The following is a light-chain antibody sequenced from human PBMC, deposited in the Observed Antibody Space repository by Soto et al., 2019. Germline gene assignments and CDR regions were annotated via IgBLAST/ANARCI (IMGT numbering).Light chain of an antibody. CDR1: EDISTR. CDR3: QQAHSFLT. J-gene: IGKJ4*01. CDR2: SAS. Sequence: DIQMTQSPSSVSASVGDRVIITCRASEDISTRLDWYQQKPGKAPPLLIYSASTSQTGVPPRFRGSGSGTDFTLTITNLQPEDFATYFCQQAHSFLTFGGGTKVEIK. V-gene: IGKV1-12*01.